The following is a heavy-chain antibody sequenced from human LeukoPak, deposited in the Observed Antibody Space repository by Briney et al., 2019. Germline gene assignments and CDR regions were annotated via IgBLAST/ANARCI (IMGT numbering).Heavy chain of an antibody. J-gene: IGHJ6*03. Sequence: ASVTVSYLACGYTFTHYDINWVRQATGPGLEWMGWMNPHSGNTGYAQKFQGRVTITRNTSISTAYMELSSLRSEDTAVYYCARRSGYSYGYDYYYYMDVWGKGTTVTVSS. V-gene: IGHV1-8*01. CDR1: GYTFTHYD. D-gene: IGHD5-18*01. CDR2: MNPHSGNT. CDR3: ARRSGYSYGYDYYYYMDV.